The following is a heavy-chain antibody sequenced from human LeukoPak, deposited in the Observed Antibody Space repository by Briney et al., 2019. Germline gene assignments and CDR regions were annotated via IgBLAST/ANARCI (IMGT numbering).Heavy chain of an antibody. V-gene: IGHV3-23*01. CDR2: ISANGQAT. J-gene: IGHJ4*02. D-gene: IGHD3-10*01. CDR3: ARDPYNTILYRLAH. Sequence: GGSLRPSCAGSGFAFGTYAMSWVRQAPGMELEWVSSISANGQATYYADSVEGRFTISRDNSKSTLYLQLNGLRAEDTATYYCARDPYNTILYRLAHWGQGTLVTVSS. CDR1: GFAFGTYA.